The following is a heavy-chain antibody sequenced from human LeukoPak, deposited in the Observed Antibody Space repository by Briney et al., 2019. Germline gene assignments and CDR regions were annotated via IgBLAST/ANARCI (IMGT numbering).Heavy chain of an antibody. D-gene: IGHD5-12*01. J-gene: IGHJ5*02. CDR1: GGSISSGSYY. CDR3: ARGKDSGYDVNWFDP. V-gene: IGHV4-61*02. Sequence: SETLSLTCTVSGGSISSGSYYWSWIRQPAGKGLEWIGRIYTSGSTNYNPSLKSRVTMSVDTSKNQFSLKLSSVTAADTAVYYCARGKDSGYDVNWFDPWGQGTLVTVSS. CDR2: IYTSGST.